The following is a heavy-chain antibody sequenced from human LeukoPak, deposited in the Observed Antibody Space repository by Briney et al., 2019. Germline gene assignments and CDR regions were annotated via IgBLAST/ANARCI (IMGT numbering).Heavy chain of an antibody. J-gene: IGHJ3*02. V-gene: IGHV1-18*01. CDR1: DYTFSSYG. Sequence: ASVEVSCKASDYTFSSYGISWVRQAPGRGLEWMGGISGYNGNTKYAQNLQGRVTMTTDTSTTTAYMELRSLRSDDTAVYYCARGRYYDSGGYDEAFDIWGQGTAVTVSS. CDR2: ISGYNGNT. CDR3: ARGRYYDSGGYDEAFDI. D-gene: IGHD3-22*01.